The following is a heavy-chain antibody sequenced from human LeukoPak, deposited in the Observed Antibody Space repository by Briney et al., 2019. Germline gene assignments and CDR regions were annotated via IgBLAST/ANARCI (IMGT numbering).Heavy chain of an antibody. D-gene: IGHD3-10*01. J-gene: IGHJ4*02. CDR2: THHSGVT. Sequence: SETLSLTCAVSGGSISSVNWWSWVRQPPGKGLEWIGDTHHSGVTNYNASLKSRVTISVDTSKNQFSLKLSSVTAADTAVYYCARDNSPLTRAGEGVDYWGQGTLVTVSS. CDR1: GGSISSVNW. CDR3: ARDNSPLTRAGEGVDY. V-gene: IGHV4-4*02.